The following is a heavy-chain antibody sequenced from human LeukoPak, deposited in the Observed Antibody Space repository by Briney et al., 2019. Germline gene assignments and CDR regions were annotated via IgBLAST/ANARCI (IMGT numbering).Heavy chain of an antibody. D-gene: IGHD2-21*01. V-gene: IGHV3-23*01. Sequence: GGSLRLSCAASGFTFSSYAMSWVRQAPGKGLEWVSAISGSGGSTYYADSVKGRFTISRDNSKNTLYLQMDSLRGEDAAVYYCAKDFRIGYSAHFDYWGQGALVTVSS. CDR2: ISGSGGST. CDR3: AKDFRIGYSAHFDY. J-gene: IGHJ4*02. CDR1: GFTFSSYA.